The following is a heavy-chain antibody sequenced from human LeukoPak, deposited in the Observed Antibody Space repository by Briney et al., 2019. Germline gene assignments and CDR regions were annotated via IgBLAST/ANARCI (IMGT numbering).Heavy chain of an antibody. V-gene: IGHV4-61*02. D-gene: IGHD3-16*01. CDR3: ARGGAWITD. Sequence: SQTLSLTCTVSGGSISSGSYYWSWIRQPAGKGLEWIGRIYTSGSTKYNPSLKSRVTISVDTSKNQFSLKLNSVTAADTAVYFCARGGAWITDWGQGTLVIVSS. CDR2: IYTSGST. CDR1: GGSISSGSYY. J-gene: IGHJ4*02.